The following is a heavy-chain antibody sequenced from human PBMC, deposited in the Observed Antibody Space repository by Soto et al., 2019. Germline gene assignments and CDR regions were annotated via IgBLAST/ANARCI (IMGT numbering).Heavy chain of an antibody. D-gene: IGHD6-19*01. CDR1: GFTFSSYA. CDR3: AKPANGWFSAFGI. Sequence: EVQLLESGGGLVQPGGSLRLSCAASGFTFSSYAMSWVRQAPGKGLEWVSAISGSGGTTYYADSVKGRFTFSRDNSKNTLYLQMNSLRAEDTAVYYCAKPANGWFSAFGIWGQGTMVTVSS. V-gene: IGHV3-23*01. CDR2: ISGSGGTT. J-gene: IGHJ3*02.